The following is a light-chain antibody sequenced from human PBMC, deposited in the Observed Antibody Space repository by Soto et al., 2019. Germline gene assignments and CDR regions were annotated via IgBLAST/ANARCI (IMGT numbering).Light chain of an antibody. J-gene: IGKJ5*01. V-gene: IGKV3-15*01. CDR1: QSVGNL. CDR2: GAS. CDR3: QQYHRWPIT. Sequence: EIVMTQSPATLSVSPGEGATLSCRADQSVGNLLAWYQQNPGRAPRLLIFGASTRAAGIPDRFSGSGSGTEFTLPIGSLQSEDFATYYCQQYHRWPITFGQGTRLDI.